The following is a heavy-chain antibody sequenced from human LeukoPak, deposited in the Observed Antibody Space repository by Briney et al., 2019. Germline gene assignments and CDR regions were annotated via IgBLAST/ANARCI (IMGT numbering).Heavy chain of an antibody. Sequence: GGSLRLSCAASGFTFSRFWMSWVRQAPGKGLEWVANIKQDGSEKYYVDSVKGRFTISRDYAKNSLYLQMNSLRAEDTAVFYCARDGTYTDYDPDFDIWGQGTRVTVST. J-gene: IGHJ4*02. CDR2: IKQDGSEK. V-gene: IGHV3-7*04. CDR3: ARDGTYTDYDPDFDI. CDR1: GFTFSRFW. D-gene: IGHD5-12*01.